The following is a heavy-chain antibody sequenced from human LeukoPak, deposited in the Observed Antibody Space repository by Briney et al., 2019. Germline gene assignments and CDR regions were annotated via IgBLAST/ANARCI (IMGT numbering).Heavy chain of an antibody. CDR1: GFTFNTYW. CDR2: IKQDGSEK. Sequence: GGSLRLSCAASGFTFNTYWMSWVRQAPGKGLEWVANIKQDGSEKYYVDSVRGRFTISRDNAKNSLYLQMNNLGAEDTAVYYCARGSRGDTWIQLWLFDYWGQGTLVTVSS. J-gene: IGHJ4*02. D-gene: IGHD5-18*01. CDR3: ARGSRGDTWIQLWLFDY. V-gene: IGHV3-7*01.